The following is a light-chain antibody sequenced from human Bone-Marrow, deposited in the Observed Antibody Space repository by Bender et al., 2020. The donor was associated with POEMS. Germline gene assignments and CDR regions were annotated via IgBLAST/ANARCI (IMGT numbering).Light chain of an antibody. V-gene: IGLV1-44*01. CDR2: SNY. J-gene: IGLJ3*02. Sequence: QSVLTQPPSASGTPGQRVTISCSGSSSNMGSHTVSWYHHVPGSAPKLLIFSNYQRPPGVPDRFSGTKSGTSASLAIRGLQSQDEAYYYCCSYAAVTTFAFGSGTHLTV. CDR1: SSNMGSHT. CDR3: CSYAAVTTFA.